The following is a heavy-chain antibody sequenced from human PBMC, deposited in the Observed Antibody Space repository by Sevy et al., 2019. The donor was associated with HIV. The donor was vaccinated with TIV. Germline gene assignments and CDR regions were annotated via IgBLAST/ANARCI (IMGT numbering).Heavy chain of an antibody. V-gene: IGHV3-23*01. J-gene: IGHJ4*02. CDR3: AKAFTSNWSPFDY. D-gene: IGHD6-13*01. CDR2: IRNNGRTT. Sequence: GGSLRLSCAASGFTFSTYDMSWVRQAPGKGLEWVSSIRNNGRTTFYTDSMKGRFTISRDNSKNTLYLQMNGLRAEDTAIYYCAKAFTSNWSPFDYWGQGTLVTVSS. CDR1: GFTFSTYD.